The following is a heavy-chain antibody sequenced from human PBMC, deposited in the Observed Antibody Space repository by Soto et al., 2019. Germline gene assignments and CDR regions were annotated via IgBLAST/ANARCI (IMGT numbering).Heavy chain of an antibody. CDR1: GYSFTSYW. CDR2: IDPSDSYT. CDR3: AAWATVTTRGPPGGGDY. Sequence: GESLKISCKGSGYSFTSYWISWVRQMPGKGLEWMGRIDPSDSYTNYSPSFQGHVTISADKSISTAYLQWSSLKASDTAMYYCAAWATVTTRGPPGGGDYWGQGTLVTVSS. J-gene: IGHJ4*02. V-gene: IGHV5-10-1*01. D-gene: IGHD4-17*01.